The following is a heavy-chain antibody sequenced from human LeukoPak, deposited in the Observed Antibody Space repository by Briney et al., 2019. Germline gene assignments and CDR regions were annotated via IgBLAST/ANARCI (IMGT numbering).Heavy chain of an antibody. Sequence: KPSETLSLTCTVSGGSISSSSYYWGWIRQPPGKGLEWIGSIYYSGSTNYNPSLKSRVTMSVDTSKNQFSLKLSSVTAADTAVYYCASTGPGREMATSSWGQGTLVTVSS. CDR3: ASTGPGREMATSS. CDR2: IYYSGST. D-gene: IGHD5-24*01. V-gene: IGHV4-39*07. CDR1: GGSISSSSYY. J-gene: IGHJ4*02.